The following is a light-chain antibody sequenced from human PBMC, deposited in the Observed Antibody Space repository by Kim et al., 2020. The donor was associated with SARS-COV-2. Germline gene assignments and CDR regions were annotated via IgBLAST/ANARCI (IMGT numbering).Light chain of an antibody. CDR3: QKCDSAPWT. V-gene: IGKV1-27*01. J-gene: IGKJ1*01. CDR1: QDISNC. CDR2: AAS. Sequence: ASVGNRVTITCRASQDISNCLAWFQLNPGKAPKLLIYAASALQPGVPSRFSGSGSGTDFTLTVTSLQPEDVATYYCQKCDSAPWTFGQGTKVDIK.